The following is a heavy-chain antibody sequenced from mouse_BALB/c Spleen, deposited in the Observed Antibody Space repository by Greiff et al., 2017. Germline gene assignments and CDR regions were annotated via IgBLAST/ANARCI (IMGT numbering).Heavy chain of an antibody. J-gene: IGHJ1*01. V-gene: IGHV5-6-2*01. CDR1: GFTFSSYY. CDR2: INSNGGST. Sequence: EVKLMESGGGLVKLGGSLKLSCAASGFTFSSYYMSWVRQTPEKRLELVAAINSNGGSTYYPDTVKGRFTISRDNAKNTLYLQMSSLKSEDTALYYCARAYYGTYWYFDVWGAGTTVTVSS. CDR3: ARAYYGTYWYFDV. D-gene: IGHD2-10*01.